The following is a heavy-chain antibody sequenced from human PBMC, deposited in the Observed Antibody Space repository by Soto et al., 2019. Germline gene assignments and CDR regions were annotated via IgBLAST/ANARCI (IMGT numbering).Heavy chain of an antibody. CDR3: AAMSKITTDDGY. J-gene: IGHJ4*02. CDR2: ISSDGSNT. Sequence: PGGSLRLSCAASGFTFSSYRMHWVRQAPGKGLVWVSSISSDGSNTYYADSVKGRFTISRDNAKNTLDLQMNRLRAEDTAVYYCAAMSKITTDDGYWGQGTLVTVSS. CDR1: GFTFSSYR. V-gene: IGHV3-74*01. D-gene: IGHD1-1*01.